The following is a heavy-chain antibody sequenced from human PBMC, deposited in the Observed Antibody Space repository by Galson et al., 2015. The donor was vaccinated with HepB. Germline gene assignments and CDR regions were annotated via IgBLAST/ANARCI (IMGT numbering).Heavy chain of an antibody. D-gene: IGHD2-2*01. CDR1: GYTFTSYG. V-gene: IGHV1-18*04. CDR2: ISAYNGNT. J-gene: IGHJ5*02. CDR3: ARADVVVPAAIVELGGDGPYNWFDP. Sequence: SVKVSCKASGYTFTSYGISWVRQAPGQGLEWMGWISAYNGNTNYAQKLQGRVTMTTDTSTSTAYMELRSLRSDDTAVYYCARADVVVPAAIVELGGDGPYNWFDPWGQGTLVTVSS.